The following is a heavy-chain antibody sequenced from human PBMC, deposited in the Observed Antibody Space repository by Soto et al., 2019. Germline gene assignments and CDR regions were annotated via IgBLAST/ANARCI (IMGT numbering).Heavy chain of an antibody. Sequence: GSLRLSCATSGFTFSDYWIHWVRQVPGEGLVWVSRIDGYGTNTDYAESVRGRFTISRDSAKSTAFLQMDSLRVEDTAVYHCVRLGFVGEGDFWGQGILVTVSS. CDR2: IDGYGTNT. D-gene: IGHD1-26*01. CDR3: VRLGFVGEGDF. CDR1: GFTFSDYW. J-gene: IGHJ4*02. V-gene: IGHV3-74*01.